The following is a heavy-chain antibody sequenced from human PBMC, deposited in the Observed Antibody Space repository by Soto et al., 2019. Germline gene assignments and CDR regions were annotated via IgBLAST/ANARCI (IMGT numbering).Heavy chain of an antibody. D-gene: IGHD3-10*01. CDR2: IIPIFGTA. CDR3: ALHYGSGNNYYSYGMDV. V-gene: IGHV1-69*12. Sequence: QVQLVQSGAEVKKPGSSVKVSCKASGGTFSSYAISWVRQAPGQGLEWMGGIIPIFGTADYAQKFQGRVTITADESTSTAYMELSSLRSEDTAVYYCALHYGSGNNYYSYGMDVWGQGTTVTVSS. CDR1: GGTFSSYA. J-gene: IGHJ6*02.